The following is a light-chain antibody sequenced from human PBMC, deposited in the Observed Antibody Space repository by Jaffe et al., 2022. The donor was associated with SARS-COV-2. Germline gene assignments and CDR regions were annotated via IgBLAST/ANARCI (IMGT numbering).Light chain of an antibody. Sequence: EIVMTQSPATLSVSPGERATVSCRASQSVSTNLAWYQQKPGQPPRVLIYDVSTRATGFPARFSGSGSGTEFTLTISSVQSEDSAVYYCQQYTAWPLTFGGGTKVEIK. CDR3: QQYTAWPLT. J-gene: IGKJ4*01. CDR1: QSVSTN. CDR2: DVS. V-gene: IGKV3-15*01.